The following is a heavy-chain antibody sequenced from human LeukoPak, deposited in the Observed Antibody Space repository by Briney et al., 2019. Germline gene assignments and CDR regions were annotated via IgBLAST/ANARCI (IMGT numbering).Heavy chain of an antibody. CDR1: GFTFSGYA. J-gene: IGHJ1*01. CDR3: TKEPSGSYYFGYFQH. V-gene: IGHV3-23*01. Sequence: PGGSLRLSCAASGFTFSGYAMSWVRQAPGKGLEWVSTFSGSGGSAYYADSVKGRFTISRDNSKNTLYLQMNSLRAEDTAVYYCTKEPSGSYYFGYFQHWGQGTLVTVSS. CDR2: FSGSGGSA. D-gene: IGHD1-26*01.